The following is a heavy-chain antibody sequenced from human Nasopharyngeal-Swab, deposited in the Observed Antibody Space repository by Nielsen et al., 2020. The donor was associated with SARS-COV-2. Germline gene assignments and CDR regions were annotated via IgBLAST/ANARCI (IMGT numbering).Heavy chain of an antibody. J-gene: IGHJ4*02. CDR2: IYYSGST. V-gene: IGHV4-59*01. CDR3: ARVWGATCLN. D-gene: IGHD1-26*01. Sequence: WIRQPPGKGLEWIGYIYYSGSTNYNPSLKSRATISVDTSKNQFSLKLSSVTAADTAVYYCARVWGATCLNWGQGTLVTVSS.